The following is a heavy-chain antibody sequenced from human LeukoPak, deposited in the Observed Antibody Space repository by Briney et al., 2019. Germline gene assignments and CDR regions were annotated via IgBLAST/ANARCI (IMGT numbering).Heavy chain of an antibody. D-gene: IGHD2-15*01. CDR2: ISYDGSNK. Sequence: GGSLRLSCAASGFTFSSYGMHWVRQAPGKGLEWVAVISYDGSNKYYADSVKGRFTISRDNSKNTLYLQMNSLRAEDTAVYYCARILGYCSGGSCSEGDYWGQGTLVTVSS. J-gene: IGHJ4*02. CDR3: ARILGYCSGGSCSEGDY. V-gene: IGHV3-30*03. CDR1: GFTFSSYG.